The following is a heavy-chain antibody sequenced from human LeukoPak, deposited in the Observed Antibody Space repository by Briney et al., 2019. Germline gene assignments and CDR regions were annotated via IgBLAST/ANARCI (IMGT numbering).Heavy chain of an antibody. V-gene: IGHV4-59*01. CDR3: ARGGYYGSGNDFRFDP. J-gene: IGHJ5*02. Sequence: SETLSLTCAVSGGSISSYYWSWIRQPPGKGLEWIGYIYYSGSTNYKPSLKSRVTISVDTSKNQFSLKLSSVTAADTAVRYCARGGYYGSGNDFRFDPWGQGTLVTVSS. D-gene: IGHD3-10*01. CDR2: IYYSGST. CDR1: GGSISSYY.